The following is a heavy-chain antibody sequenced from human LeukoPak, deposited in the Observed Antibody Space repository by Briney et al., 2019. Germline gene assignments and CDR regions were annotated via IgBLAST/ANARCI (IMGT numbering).Heavy chain of an antibody. Sequence: PSETLSLTCTVSGGSITSYYWSWIRQSPGKGLEWIGHAYYSGSANNNPSLRSRVTISVDTSKSQFSLTLRSVTAADTAMYYCARDRGFGELYFDYWGQGTLVTVSS. J-gene: IGHJ4*02. CDR2: AYYSGSA. V-gene: IGHV4-59*01. CDR1: GGSITSYY. D-gene: IGHD3-10*01. CDR3: ARDRGFGELYFDY.